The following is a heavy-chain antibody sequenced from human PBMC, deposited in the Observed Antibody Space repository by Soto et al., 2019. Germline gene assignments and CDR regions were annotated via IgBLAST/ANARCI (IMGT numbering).Heavy chain of an antibody. J-gene: IGHJ6*02. CDR3: AADVIADENYYYYHGMDV. V-gene: IGHV1-58*01. Sequence: EWIGWIVFGSGNTNYAQKFQERVTITRDMSTSTAYMELSSLRSEDTAVYYCAADVIADENYYYYHGMDVWXQGTT. CDR2: IVFGSGNT. D-gene: IGHD6-13*01.